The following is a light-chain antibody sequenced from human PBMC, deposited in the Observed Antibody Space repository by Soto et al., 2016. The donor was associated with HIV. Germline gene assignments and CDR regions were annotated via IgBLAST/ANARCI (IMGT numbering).Light chain of an antibody. CDR3: LQDCNYPYT. V-gene: IGKV1-6*01. J-gene: IGKJ2*01. CDR2: AAS. Sequence: AIQMTQSPSSLSASVGDRVTITCRASQGIRNELGWYQQKPGKAPKLLIYAASSLGSGVPLRFSGSGSGTDFTLTISSLQPEDSASYFXLQDCNYPYTFGQGTKLEIK. CDR1: QGIRNE.